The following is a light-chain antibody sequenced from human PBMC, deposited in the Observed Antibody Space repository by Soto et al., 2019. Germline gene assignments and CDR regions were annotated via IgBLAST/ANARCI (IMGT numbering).Light chain of an antibody. J-gene: IGLJ1*01. CDR2: DVT. CDR3: SSYTGSITIV. CDR1: SSDIGGYNY. V-gene: IGLV2-14*01. Sequence: QSALTQPASVSGSPGQPITISCTGTSSDIGGYNYVSWYQQQPGKAPKLLIYDVTYRPSWVSNRFSGSKSGNTASLTISGLQAEDEADYYCSSYTGSITIVFGNGTKVTVL.